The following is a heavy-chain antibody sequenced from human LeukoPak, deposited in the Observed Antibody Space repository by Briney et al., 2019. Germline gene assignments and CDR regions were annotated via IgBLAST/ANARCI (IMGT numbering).Heavy chain of an antibody. CDR2: IIPILGIA. CDR3: ARRDYDFWSGSEGDWFDP. V-gene: IGHV1-69*02. Sequence: GGSLRLSCAASGGTFSSYTISWVRQAPGQGLEWMGRIIPILGIANYAQKFQGRVTITADKSTSTAYMELSSLRSEDTAVYYCARRDYDFWSGSEGDWFDPWGQGTLVTVSS. CDR1: GGTFSSYT. D-gene: IGHD3-3*01. J-gene: IGHJ5*02.